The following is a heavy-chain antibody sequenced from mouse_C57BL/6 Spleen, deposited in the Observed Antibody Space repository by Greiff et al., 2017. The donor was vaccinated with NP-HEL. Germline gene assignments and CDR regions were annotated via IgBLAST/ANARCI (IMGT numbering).Heavy chain of an antibody. CDR1: GFTFSSYA. V-gene: IGHV5-9-1*02. D-gene: IGHD3-2*02. CDR3: TRRTAQGDAMDY. Sequence: EVQLVESGEGLVKPGGSLKLSCAASGFTFSSYAMSWVRQTPEKRLAWVAYISSGGDYIYYADTVKGRFTISRDNARNTLYLQMSSLKSEDTAMYYCTRRTAQGDAMDYWGQGTSVTVSS. CDR2: ISSGGDYI. J-gene: IGHJ4*01.